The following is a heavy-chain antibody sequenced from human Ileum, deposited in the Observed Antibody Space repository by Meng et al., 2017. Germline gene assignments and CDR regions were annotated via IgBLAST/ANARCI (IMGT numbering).Heavy chain of an antibody. V-gene: IGHV4-59*01. CDR1: GGSISSYY. CDR2: IYYSGST. D-gene: IGHD5-12*01. J-gene: IGHJ4*02. Sequence: SETLSLTCTVSGGSISSYYWSWIRQPPGKGLEWIGYIYYSGSTNYNPSLKSRVTISVDTSKNQFSLKLSSVTAVDTATYYCAHRRGGGSGYDSWGQGTLVTVSS. CDR3: AHRRGGGSGYDS.